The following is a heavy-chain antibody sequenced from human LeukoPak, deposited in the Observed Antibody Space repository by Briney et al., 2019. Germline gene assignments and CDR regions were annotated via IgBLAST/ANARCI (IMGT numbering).Heavy chain of an antibody. CDR1: GFTFSSYS. J-gene: IGHJ4*02. CDR2: ISSSSSYI. Sequence: PGGSLRLSCAASGFTFSSYSMNWVRQAPGKGLECVSSISSSSSYIYYADSVKGRFTISRDNAKNSLYLQMNSLRAEDTAVYYCARDHKYYYDSSGYFDYWGQGTLVTVSS. D-gene: IGHD3-22*01. CDR3: ARDHKYYYDSSGYFDY. V-gene: IGHV3-21*01.